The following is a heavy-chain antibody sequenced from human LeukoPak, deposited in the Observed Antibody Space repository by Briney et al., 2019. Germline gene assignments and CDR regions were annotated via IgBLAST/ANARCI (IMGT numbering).Heavy chain of an antibody. CDR3: AKDDYYDSSGHIAGWFDY. D-gene: IGHD3-22*01. CDR2: ISGSGGST. V-gene: IGHV3-23*01. J-gene: IGHJ4*02. CDR1: GFTFSTSW. Sequence: GGSMRLSCAASGFTFSTSWMTWVRQAPGKGLEWVSAISGSGGSTYYADSVKGRFTISRDNSKNTLYLQMNSLRAEDTAVYYCAKDDYYDSSGHIAGWFDYWGQGTLVTVSS.